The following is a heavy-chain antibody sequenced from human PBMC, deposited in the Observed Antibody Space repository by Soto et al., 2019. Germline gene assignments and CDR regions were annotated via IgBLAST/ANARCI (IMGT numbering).Heavy chain of an antibody. J-gene: IGHJ4*02. CDR1: GFTFSSYS. CDR2: IKQDGSEK. D-gene: IGHD2-2*02. CDR3: ARDSYTGLDY. Sequence: GGSLRLSCAASGFTFSSYSMNWVRQAPGKGLEWVANIKQDGSEKYYVDSVKGRFTISRDNAKNSLYLQMNSLRAEDTAVYYCARDSYTGLDYWGQGTLVTVSS. V-gene: IGHV3-7*01.